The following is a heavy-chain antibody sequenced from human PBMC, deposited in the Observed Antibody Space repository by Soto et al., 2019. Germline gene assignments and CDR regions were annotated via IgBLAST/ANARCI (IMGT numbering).Heavy chain of an antibody. V-gene: IGHV4-39*01. CDR2: IYYGGSS. J-gene: IGHJ4*02. Sequence: SETLSLTCAVSGVSISSSSYYWGWIRQPPGKGLEWIGTIYYGGSSYSNPSPKSRVTISLDTSKNQFSLTLTSVTAADTAVYYCARHGSYWGQGTLGTV. CDR3: ARHGSY. CDR1: GVSISSSSYY.